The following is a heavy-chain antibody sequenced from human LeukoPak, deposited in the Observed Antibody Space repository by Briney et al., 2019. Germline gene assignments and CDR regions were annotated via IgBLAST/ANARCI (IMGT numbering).Heavy chain of an antibody. CDR2: IYYSGSS. CDR1: GGSISGYH. J-gene: IGHJ6*03. CDR3: ARVPRSYYYYYMDI. Sequence: SETLSLTCNVSGGSISGYHWSWIRQPPGKGLEWLGYIYYSGSSNYNPSLKSRVTISADTSKNQFSLKLSSVTAADTAVYYCARVPRSYYYYYMDIWGKGTTVTVSS. V-gene: IGHV4-59*01.